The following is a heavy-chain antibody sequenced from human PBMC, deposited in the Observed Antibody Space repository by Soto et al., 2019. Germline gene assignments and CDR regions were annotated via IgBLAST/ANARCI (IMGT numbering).Heavy chain of an antibody. CDR3: ARGDGSGAEYFQH. J-gene: IGHJ1*01. Sequence: GGSLRLSCAASGFTFSSYWMSWVRQAPGKGLEWVANIKQDGSEKYYVDSVKGRFTISRDNAKNSLYLQMNSLRAEDTAVYYCARGDGSGAEYFQHWGQGTLVTVSS. V-gene: IGHV3-7*03. D-gene: IGHD6-19*01. CDR2: IKQDGSEK. CDR1: GFTFSSYW.